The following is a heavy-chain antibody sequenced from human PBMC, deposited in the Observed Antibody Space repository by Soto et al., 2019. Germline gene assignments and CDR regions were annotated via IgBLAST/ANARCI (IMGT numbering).Heavy chain of an antibody. Sequence: QVQLVQSGAEVKKPGASVKVSCKASGYTFTSYGISWVRQAPGQGLEWMGWISAYNGNTNYSQQLQGRVTMPTATSTSTAYREMRSMRSDDTAVYYCARVEWELLPQDYWGQGTLVTVSS. D-gene: IGHD1-26*01. CDR1: GYTFTSYG. V-gene: IGHV1-18*04. CDR2: ISAYNGNT. J-gene: IGHJ4*02. CDR3: ARVEWELLPQDY.